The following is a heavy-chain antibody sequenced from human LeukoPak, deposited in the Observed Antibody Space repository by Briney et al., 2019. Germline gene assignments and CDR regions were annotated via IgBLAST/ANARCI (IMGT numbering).Heavy chain of an antibody. J-gene: IGHJ4*02. V-gene: IGHV3-23*01. CDR3: TKFLYDLNYYDSPYYFDY. Sequence: GGSLRLSCAASGFTFSSYAMSWVRQAPGKGLEWVSAISGSGGSTYYADSVKGRFTISRDNSKNTLYLQMNSLRAEDTAVYYCTKFLYDLNYYDSPYYFDYWGQGTLVTVSS. D-gene: IGHD3-22*01. CDR2: ISGSGGST. CDR1: GFTFSSYA.